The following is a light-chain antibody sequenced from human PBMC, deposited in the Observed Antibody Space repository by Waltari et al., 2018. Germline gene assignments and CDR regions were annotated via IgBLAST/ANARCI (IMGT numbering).Light chain of an antibody. CDR3: CSYAGGSRVI. V-gene: IGLV2-23*01. CDR1: KNAIGTYKF. Sequence: QSALTQPASLSGSPGQSITISCAGTKNAIGTYKFVPWFQQSPGQAPKLMFSEATKRPSGVSYRFSGSKSGNTASLTISGLQAEDEADYYCCSYAGGSRVIFGGGTKLTVL. CDR2: EAT. J-gene: IGLJ2*01.